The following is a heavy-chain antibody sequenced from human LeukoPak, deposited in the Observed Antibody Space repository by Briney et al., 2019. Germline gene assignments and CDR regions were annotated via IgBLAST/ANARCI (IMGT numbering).Heavy chain of an antibody. V-gene: IGHV1-24*01. D-gene: IGHD3-16*01. Sequence: ASVKVSCKVSGYTLTELSMHWVRQAPGKGLEWVGGFDPEDGETIYAQKFQGRVTMTEDTSTDTAYMQLSSLRSEDTAVYYCATARDYVSGAVGMDVWGQGTTVTVSS. CDR1: GYTLTELS. CDR2: FDPEDGET. CDR3: ATARDYVSGAVGMDV. J-gene: IGHJ6*02.